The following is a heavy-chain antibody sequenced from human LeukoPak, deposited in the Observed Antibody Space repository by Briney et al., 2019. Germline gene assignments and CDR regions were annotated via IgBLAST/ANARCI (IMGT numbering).Heavy chain of an antibody. J-gene: IGHJ4*02. Sequence: GGSLRLSCEGSAFIFSGHWMNWVRQTPGKGLEWVASIKEDGSERQYVDSVKGRFTISRDNSKNTLYLQMNSLRAEDTAVYYCARDLFGRGDYVGYWGQGTLVTVSS. CDR3: ARDLFGRGDYVGY. D-gene: IGHD3-10*01. CDR2: IKEDGSER. CDR1: AFIFSGHW. V-gene: IGHV3-7*01.